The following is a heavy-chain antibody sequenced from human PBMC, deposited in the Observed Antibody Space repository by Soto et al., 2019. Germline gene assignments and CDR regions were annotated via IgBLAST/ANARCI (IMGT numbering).Heavy chain of an antibody. J-gene: IGHJ4*02. CDR3: ARDRATVTYFDY. CDR2: IYYSGST. D-gene: IGHD4-17*01. V-gene: IGHV4-31*03. CDR1: GGCISSGGYY. Sequence: PSETLSLTCTVSGGCISSGGYYWSWIRQHPGKGLEWIGYIYYSGSTYYNPSLKSRVTISVDTSKNQFSLKLSSVTAADTAVYYCARDRATVTYFDYWGQGTLVTVSS.